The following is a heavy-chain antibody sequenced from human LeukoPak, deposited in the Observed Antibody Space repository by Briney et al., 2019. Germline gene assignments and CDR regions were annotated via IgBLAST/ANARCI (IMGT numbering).Heavy chain of an antibody. CDR1: DGSISSYY. Sequence: SETLSLTCNVSDGSISSYYWSWIRQPPGKGLEWIGYIYYNGNINYNRSLKSRVTISVDTSKNQFSLRLNSVTAADTAVYYCARGKGYYDSSGYVGWFDPWGQGTLVTVSS. D-gene: IGHD3-22*01. J-gene: IGHJ5*02. CDR2: IYYNGNI. CDR3: ARGKGYYDSSGYVGWFDP. V-gene: IGHV4-59*13.